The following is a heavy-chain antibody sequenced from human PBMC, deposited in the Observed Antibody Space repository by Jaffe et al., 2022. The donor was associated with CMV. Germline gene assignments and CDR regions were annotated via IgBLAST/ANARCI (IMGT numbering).Heavy chain of an antibody. CDR3: ARHHYYDSSGYSNFDY. CDR1: GYSFTSYW. J-gene: IGHJ4*02. CDR2: IDPSDSYT. V-gene: IGHV5-10-1*03. Sequence: EVQLVQSGAEVKKPGESLRISCKGSGYSFTSYWISWVRQMPGKGLEWMGRIDPSDSYTNYSPSFQGHVTISADKSISTAYLQWSSLKASDTAMYYCARHHYYDSSGYSNFDYWGQGTLVTVSS. D-gene: IGHD3-22*01.